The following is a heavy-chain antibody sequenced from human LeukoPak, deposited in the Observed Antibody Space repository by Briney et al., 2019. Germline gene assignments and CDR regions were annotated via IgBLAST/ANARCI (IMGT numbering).Heavy chain of an antibody. J-gene: IGHJ2*01. CDR3: AKSGAMHSYWNFDL. D-gene: IGHD3-10*01. V-gene: IGHV3-23*01. Sequence: GGPLSLPCTPSGFTFSSYDMSGAPQSPGRGREWLSSFCGSGGNTYYADSVKGRFTISRDNSKSTLYLQMKSLRVEDTAVYYCAKSGAMHSYWNFDLWGRGTLVTVSS. CDR2: FCGSGGNT. CDR1: GFTFSSYD.